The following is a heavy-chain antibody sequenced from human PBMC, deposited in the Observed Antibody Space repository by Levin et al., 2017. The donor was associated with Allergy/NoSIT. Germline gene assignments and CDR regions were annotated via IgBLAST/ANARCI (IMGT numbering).Heavy chain of an antibody. J-gene: IGHJ6*02. CDR2: IVVGSGNT. V-gene: IGHV1-58*01. Sequence: AASVKVSCKASGFTFTSSAVQWVRQARGQRLEWIGWIVVGSGNTNYAQKFQERVTITRDMSTSTAYMELSSLRSEDTAVYYCAAGTTAPAPYYYYGMDVWGQGTTVTVSS. CDR3: AAGTTAPAPYYYYGMDV. CDR1: GFTFTSSA. D-gene: IGHD1-1*01.